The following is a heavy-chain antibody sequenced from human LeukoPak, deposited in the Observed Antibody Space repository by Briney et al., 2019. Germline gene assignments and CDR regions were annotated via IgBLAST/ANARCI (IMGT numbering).Heavy chain of an antibody. CDR3: ARDDFGELNAHPY. CDR2: ISYDGSNK. J-gene: IGHJ4*02. D-gene: IGHD3-16*01. V-gene: IGHV3-30-3*01. Sequence: GGSLRLSCAASGFTFSSYAMHWVRQAPGKGLEWVAVISYDGSNKYYADSVKGRFTISRDNSKNTLYLQMNSLRAEDTAVYYCARDDFGELNAHPYWGQGTLVTVSS. CDR1: GFTFSSYA.